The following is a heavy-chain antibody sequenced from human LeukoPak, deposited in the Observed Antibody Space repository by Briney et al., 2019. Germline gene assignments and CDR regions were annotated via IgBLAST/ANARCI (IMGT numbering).Heavy chain of an antibody. CDR3: ARDGTPNYGSGWVYMDV. Sequence: PGGSLRLSCAASGFTSSSYWMSWVRQAPGKGLEWVANIKQDGGEIYYVDSVKGRFTISRDNAKNSLYLQMNSLRVEDTAVYYCARDGTPNYGSGWVYMDVWGEGTTVTISS. J-gene: IGHJ6*03. D-gene: IGHD6-19*01. CDR1: GFTSSSYW. CDR2: IKQDGGEI. V-gene: IGHV3-7*01.